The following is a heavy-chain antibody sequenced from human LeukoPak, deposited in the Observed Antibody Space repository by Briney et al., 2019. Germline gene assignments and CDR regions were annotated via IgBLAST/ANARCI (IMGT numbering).Heavy chain of an antibody. Sequence: GGSLRLSCAASGLTFSSYEMNWVRQAPGKGLEWVSYISSNGSSIYYADSVKGRFTISRDNAKKSLYLQMHSLRAEDTAVYYCARDSHKFDSSGYYPDAFDIWGQGTMVTVSS. CDR3: ARDSHKFDSSGYYPDAFDI. D-gene: IGHD3-22*01. CDR2: ISSNGSSI. J-gene: IGHJ3*02. CDR1: GLTFSSYE. V-gene: IGHV3-48*03.